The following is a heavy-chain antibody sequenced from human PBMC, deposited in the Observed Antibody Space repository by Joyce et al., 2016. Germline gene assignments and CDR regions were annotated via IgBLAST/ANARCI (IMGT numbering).Heavy chain of an antibody. CDR2: MYYSERA. D-gene: IGHD6-19*01. CDR3: VAIAVPARWSYFDY. V-gene: IGHV4-39*01. J-gene: IGHJ4*02. Sequence: QLQLQESGPGLVKPSETLSLTCTVSGDSIGSSSYSWGWIRQAPGKGLEWIGTMYYSERANPSLKSRVTISVDSSKNQFSLKLSSVTAADTALYYCVAIAVPARWSYFDYWGQGTLVIVSS. CDR1: GDSIGSSSYS.